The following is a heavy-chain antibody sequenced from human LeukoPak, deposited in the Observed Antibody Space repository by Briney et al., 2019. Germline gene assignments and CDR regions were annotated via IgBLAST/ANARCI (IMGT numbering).Heavy chain of an antibody. D-gene: IGHD6-19*01. CDR1: GFTFSSYW. J-gene: IGHJ4*02. Sequence: GGSLRLSCAASGFTFSSYWMHWVRQAPGKGLVWVSRINSDGSSTSYADSVKGRSTISRDNAKNTMYLQMNSLRAEDTAVYYCARRIIAVAPPYYFDYWGQGTLVTVSS. CDR2: INSDGSST. V-gene: IGHV3-74*01. CDR3: ARRIIAVAPPYYFDY.